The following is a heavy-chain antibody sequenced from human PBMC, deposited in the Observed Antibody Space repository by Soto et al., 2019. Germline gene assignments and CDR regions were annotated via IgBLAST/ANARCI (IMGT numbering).Heavy chain of an antibody. CDR2: IVFDGNDK. Sequence: GGSLRLSCVASGFTFRSYGLHWLRLVPGKGLEWVALIVFDGNDKYYADSVKGRFTISRDNSKNTLYLQMNSLTVDDTATYYCAKDGSGSFGTFVDNWGQGTLVTVSS. CDR3: AKDGSGSFGTFVDN. J-gene: IGHJ4*01. D-gene: IGHD1-26*01. CDR1: GFTFRSYG. V-gene: IGHV3-30*18.